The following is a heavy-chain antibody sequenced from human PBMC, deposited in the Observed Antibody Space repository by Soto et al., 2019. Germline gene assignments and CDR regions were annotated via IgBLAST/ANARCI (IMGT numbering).Heavy chain of an antibody. CDR1: GFTFSTYV. V-gene: IGHV3-30*18. D-gene: IGHD3-10*01. J-gene: IGHJ6*02. CDR3: VKDFKVSGSHYGTLNYYYGMDV. Sequence: PGGSRRLSCAASGFTFSTYVMQGVRQAPGKGLEWVAVISYDGYLKYYVDAVKGRFTVARDNSKNTLFLEMNSLTVEDTAVYFCVKDFKVSGSHYGTLNYYYGMDVWGQGTTVTVSS. CDR2: ISYDGYLK.